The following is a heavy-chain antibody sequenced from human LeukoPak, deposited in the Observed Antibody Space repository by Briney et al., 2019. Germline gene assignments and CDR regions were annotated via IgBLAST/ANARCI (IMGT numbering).Heavy chain of an antibody. J-gene: IGHJ4*02. D-gene: IGHD6-13*01. CDR1: GGSIGSSSYY. CDR3: ASLRNPGYSSTWTPLDY. CDR2: IYYSGST. V-gene: IGHV4-39*01. Sequence: PSETLSLTCTVSGGSIGSSSYYWGWIRQPPGKGLEWIGSIYYSGSTYYNPSLKSRVTISVDTSNNQFSLKLSSVTAADTAVYYCASLRNPGYSSTWTPLDYWGQGTLGTVSS.